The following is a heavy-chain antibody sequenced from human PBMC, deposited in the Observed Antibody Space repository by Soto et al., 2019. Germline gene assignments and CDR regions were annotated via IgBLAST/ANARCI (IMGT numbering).Heavy chain of an antibody. J-gene: IGHJ6*02. V-gene: IGHV1-18*04. Sequence: ASVKVSCKASGYTFTSYGISWVRQAPAQGLEGMGWISAYNGNTNYPQKLQGRGTMTTDKSTSTAHMELRSRDPDEHAVDYCASVWYYDFWSGEGRCYSGMDVWGQGTTVTVSS. CDR2: ISAYNGNT. D-gene: IGHD3-3*01. CDR1: GYTFTSYG. CDR3: ASVWYYDFWSGEGRCYSGMDV.